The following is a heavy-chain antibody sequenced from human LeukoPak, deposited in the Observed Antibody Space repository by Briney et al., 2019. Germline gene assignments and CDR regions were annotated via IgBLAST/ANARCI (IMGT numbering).Heavy chain of an antibody. V-gene: IGHV3-7*03. D-gene: IGHD3-16*01. CDR3: ATSYDMGWLIGY. J-gene: IGHJ4*02. CDR1: GFTFWDTW. Sequence: PGGSLRLSCAASGFTFWDTWMNWVRQVPGQGLEWVANKKEDGSEKFYVASVKGRFTIPRENGKSSLYLQMNSLRAEDTALYYCATSYDMGWLIGYWGQGTLVTVSS. CDR2: KKEDGSEK.